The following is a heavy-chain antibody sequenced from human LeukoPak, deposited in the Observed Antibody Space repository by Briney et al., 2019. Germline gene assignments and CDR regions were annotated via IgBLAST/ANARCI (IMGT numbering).Heavy chain of an antibody. J-gene: IGHJ4*02. V-gene: IGHV4-59*12. CDR3: ARGERGYSGYDTNPYDY. D-gene: IGHD5-12*01. Sequence: SETLSLTCTVSGGSISSYYWSWIRQPPGKGLEWIGYIYYSGSTNYNPSLKSRVTISVDTSKNQFSLKLSSVTAADTAVYYCARGERGYSGYDTNPYDYWGQGTLVTVSS. CDR2: IYYSGST. CDR1: GGSISSYY.